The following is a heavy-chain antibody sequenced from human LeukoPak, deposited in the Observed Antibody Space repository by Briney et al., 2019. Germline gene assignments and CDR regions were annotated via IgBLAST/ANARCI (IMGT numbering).Heavy chain of an antibody. CDR1: GFTFSSYW. D-gene: IGHD1-26*01. Sequence: GGSLRLSCAASGFTFSSYWMHWVRQAPGKGLVWVSRINSDGSSTSYADSVKGRFTVSRDNAKNTLYLQMNSLRAEDTAVYYCARGGSYLSAFDIWGQGTMVTVSS. CDR2: INSDGSST. CDR3: ARGGSYLSAFDI. J-gene: IGHJ3*02. V-gene: IGHV3-74*01.